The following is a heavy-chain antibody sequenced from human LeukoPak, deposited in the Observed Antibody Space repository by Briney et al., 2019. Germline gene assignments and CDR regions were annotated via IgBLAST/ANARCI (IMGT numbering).Heavy chain of an antibody. D-gene: IGHD2-21*01. J-gene: IGHJ4*02. CDR2: ISSNGGKT. CDR1: GFIFSTFA. CDR3: CVQRCGVVH. Sequence: GGSLRLSCSASGFIFSTFAMHWVRQAPGKGPEYVSAISSNGGKTYYADSVKGRFTISRDNSKNTLYVQMSSLRAEDTAVYSCCVQRCGVVHWGQGTLVTVSS. V-gene: IGHV3-64*05.